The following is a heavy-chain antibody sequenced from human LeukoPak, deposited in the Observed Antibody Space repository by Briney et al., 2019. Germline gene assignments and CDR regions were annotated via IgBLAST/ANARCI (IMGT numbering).Heavy chain of an antibody. CDR1: GGSISSSSYY. J-gene: IGHJ4*02. V-gene: IGHV4-39*07. CDR3: ARRGTWPTRLDY. D-gene: IGHD1-1*01. CDR2: INHSGST. Sequence: SETLSLTCTVSGGSISSSSYYWSWIRQPPGKGLEWIGEINHSGSTNYIPSLKSRVFISVDTSKNQFSLKLTSVTAADTAVYFCARRGTWPTRLDYWGQGTLVTVSS.